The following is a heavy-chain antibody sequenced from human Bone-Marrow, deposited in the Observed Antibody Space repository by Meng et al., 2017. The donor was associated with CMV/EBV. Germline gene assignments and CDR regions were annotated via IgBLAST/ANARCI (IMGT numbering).Heavy chain of an antibody. J-gene: IGHJ4*02. D-gene: IGHD5-12*01. Sequence: SETLSLTCVVYGGSFSGYYWSWIRQPPGKGLEWIGEINHSGSTNYNPSLKSRVTISVDTSKNQFSLKLSSVTAADTAVYYCARDESGYDYEAGFDYWGQGTLVTVSS. CDR3: ARDESGYDYEAGFDY. V-gene: IGHV4-34*01. CDR1: GGSFSGYY. CDR2: INHSGST.